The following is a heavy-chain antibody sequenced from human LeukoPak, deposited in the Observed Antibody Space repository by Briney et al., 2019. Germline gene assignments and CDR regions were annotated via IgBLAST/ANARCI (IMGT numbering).Heavy chain of an antibody. D-gene: IGHD6-6*01. J-gene: IGHJ3*02. Sequence: GESLKISCAASGFIFTSFAMTWVRQAPGKGLEWVSPITASGGSTYYADSVKGRFTISRDNSKNTLYLQMNSLRAEDTAVYYCARDHWQLAGNDAFDIWGQGTMVTVSS. CDR3: ARDHWQLAGNDAFDI. CDR2: ITASGGST. V-gene: IGHV3-23*01. CDR1: GFIFTSFA.